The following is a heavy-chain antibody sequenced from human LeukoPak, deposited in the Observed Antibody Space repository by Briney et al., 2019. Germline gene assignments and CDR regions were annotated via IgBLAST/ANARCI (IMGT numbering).Heavy chain of an antibody. V-gene: IGHV1-18*01. D-gene: IGHD4-17*01. Sequence: ASVKVSCKASGYTFTSYGICWVRQAPGQGLEWMGWISAYNGNTNYAQKLQGRVTMTTDTSTSTAYMELRSLRSDDTAVYYCARGGLYGDYPLEYFDYWGQGTLVTVSS. CDR2: ISAYNGNT. J-gene: IGHJ4*02. CDR3: ARGGLYGDYPLEYFDY. CDR1: GYTFTSYG.